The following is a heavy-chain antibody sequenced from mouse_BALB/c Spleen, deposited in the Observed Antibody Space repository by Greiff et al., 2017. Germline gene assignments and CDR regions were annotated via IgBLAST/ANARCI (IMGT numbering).Heavy chain of an antibody. CDR1: GYTFTSYT. V-gene: IGHV1-4*01. D-gene: IGHD2-10*02. CDR3: ARSEYGNYWFAY. J-gene: IGHJ3*01. Sequence: QVQLKQSGAELARPGASVKMSCKASGYTFTSYTMHWVKQRPGQGLEWIGYINPSSGYTNYNQKFKDKATLTADKSSSTAYMQLSSLTSEDSAVYYCARSEYGNYWFAYWGQGTLVTVSA. CDR2: INPSSGYT.